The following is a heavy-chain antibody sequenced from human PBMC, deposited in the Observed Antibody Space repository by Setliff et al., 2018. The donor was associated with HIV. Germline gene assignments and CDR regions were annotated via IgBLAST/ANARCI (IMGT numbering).Heavy chain of an antibody. CDR3: ARSPQGGYFDY. CDR2: IKRNADGGTA. J-gene: IGHJ4*03. V-gene: IGHV3-15*05. Sequence: PGGSLRLSCAASGFTFNHTWMSWVRQAPGKGLEWVGRIKRNADGGTADYAAPVKGRFRISRDDSENRLFLQMNSVKTEDTAVYHCARSPQGGYFDYWGQGTLVTVSS. CDR1: GFTFNHTW.